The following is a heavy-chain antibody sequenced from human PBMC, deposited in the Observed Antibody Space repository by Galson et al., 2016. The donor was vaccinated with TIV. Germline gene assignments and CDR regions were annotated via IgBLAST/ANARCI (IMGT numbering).Heavy chain of an antibody. CDR1: GYTFTTYA. Sequence: SVKVSCKASGYTFTTYAIHWVRQAPGHGLEWMGWINAGNGDTKYSQKFQGRVTISRDTSASTAYLELSSLSSEDTAMYYCARGANSDWPFDYWGQATLVTVSS. J-gene: IGHJ4*02. D-gene: IGHD6-19*01. V-gene: IGHV1-3*01. CDR3: ARGANSDWPFDY. CDR2: INAGNGDT.